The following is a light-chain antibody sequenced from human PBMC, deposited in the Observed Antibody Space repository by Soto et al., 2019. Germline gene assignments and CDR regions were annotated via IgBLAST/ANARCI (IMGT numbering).Light chain of an antibody. CDR1: STDFVAYNR. CDR3: SLYASENTYV. CDR2: EAR. Sequence: QSALTQPPSVSGSPGQSVTISCTGTSTDFVAYNRVSWYQQPPGTAPKLIIYEARSRPSGIPDLFSGSKSGNTATPTFSGLQAADEAGYFFSLYASENTYVFGTATKVPV. J-gene: IGLJ1*01. V-gene: IGLV2-18*01.